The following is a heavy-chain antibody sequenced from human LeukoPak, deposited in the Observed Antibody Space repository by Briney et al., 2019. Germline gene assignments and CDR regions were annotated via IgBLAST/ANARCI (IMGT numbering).Heavy chain of an antibody. J-gene: IGHJ4*02. CDR1: GGSISSYY. Sequence: SETLSLTCTVSGGSISSYYWSWIRQPPGKGLEWIGYIYYSGSTNYNPSLKSRVTISVDTSKNQFSLKLSSVTAADTAVYYCVRGGRGWLQIDYWGQGALVTVSS. V-gene: IGHV4-59*01. D-gene: IGHD5-24*01. CDR2: IYYSGST. CDR3: VRGGRGWLQIDY.